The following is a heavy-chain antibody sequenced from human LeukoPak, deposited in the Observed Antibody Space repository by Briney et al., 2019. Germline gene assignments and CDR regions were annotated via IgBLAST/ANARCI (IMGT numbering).Heavy chain of an antibody. CDR3: ARGGRGSSTVASGRFDP. CDR1: GGTFSSYT. Sequence: SVKVSCKASGGTFSSYTISWVRQAPGQGLEWMGRIIPILGIANYAQKFQGRVTITADKSTSTAYMELSSLRSEDTAVYYCARGGRGSSTVASGRFDPWGQGTLVTVSS. J-gene: IGHJ5*02. CDR2: IIPILGIA. V-gene: IGHV1-69*02. D-gene: IGHD6-6*01.